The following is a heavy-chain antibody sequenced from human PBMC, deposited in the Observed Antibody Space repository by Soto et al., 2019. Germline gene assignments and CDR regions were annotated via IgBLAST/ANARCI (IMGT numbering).Heavy chain of an antibody. CDR2: ISAYNGNR. J-gene: IGHJ4*02. Sequence: GASVKVSCKASGYTFTRYGISWGRQDPGQGLEWMGWISAYNGNRNYAQKVQGRVTMTTDTSTNTAYMELRSLRSDDTAVYYCARDRVGATGDYWGQGTLVTVSS. V-gene: IGHV1-18*01. CDR1: GYTFTRYG. CDR3: ARDRVGATGDY. D-gene: IGHD1-26*01.